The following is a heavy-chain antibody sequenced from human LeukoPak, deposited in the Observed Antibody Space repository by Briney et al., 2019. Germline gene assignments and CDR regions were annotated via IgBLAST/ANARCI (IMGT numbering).Heavy chain of an antibody. CDR1: GFTFSSYG. J-gene: IGHJ4*02. CDR3: AKDRNDCSGGSCYPAYYFDY. D-gene: IGHD2-15*01. V-gene: IGHV3-23*01. CDR2: ISGSGGST. Sequence: GGTLRLSCAASGFTFSSYGMSWVRQAPGKGLEWVSAISGSGGSTYYADSVKGRFTISRDNSKNTLYLQMNSLRAEDTAVYYCAKDRNDCSGGSCYPAYYFDYWGQGTLVTVSS.